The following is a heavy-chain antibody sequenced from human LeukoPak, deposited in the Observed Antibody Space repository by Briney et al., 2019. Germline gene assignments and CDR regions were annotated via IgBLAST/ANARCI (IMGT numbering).Heavy chain of an antibody. CDR3: TTDQYL. J-gene: IGHJ3*01. D-gene: IGHD2-2*01. V-gene: IGHV3-15*01. CDR2: NKSKTDGGTT. Sequence: TGGPLRLSCAASGFTFSNAWMSWVRQAPGKGLEWVGRNKSKTDGGTTDYAAPVKGRFTISRDDSKNTLYLQMNSLKTEDTAVYSCTTDQYLWGQGTMVTVSS. CDR1: GFTFSNAW.